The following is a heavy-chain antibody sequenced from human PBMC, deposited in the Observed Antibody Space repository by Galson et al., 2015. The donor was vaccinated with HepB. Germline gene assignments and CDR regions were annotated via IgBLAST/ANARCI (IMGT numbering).Heavy chain of an antibody. CDR1: GFTFSRYW. J-gene: IGHJ6*02. CDR3: ASLDMDV. V-gene: IGHV3-74*01. CDR2: INNDGSIT. Sequence: SLRLSCAASGFTFSRYWMDWVRHGPGKGLVWVSRINNDGSITTIADSVKGRFTISRDNARNTLYLQMNSLRVEDTAVYYCASLDMDVWGQGTTVTVSS.